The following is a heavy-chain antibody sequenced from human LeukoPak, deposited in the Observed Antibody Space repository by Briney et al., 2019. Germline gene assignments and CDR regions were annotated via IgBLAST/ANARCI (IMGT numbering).Heavy chain of an antibody. CDR3: AREPYSSGWYGYFQH. V-gene: IGHV3-7*01. Sequence: GGSLRLSCAASGFTFSTYRMSWVRQAPGKGLEWVANIKQDGSEKHYVDSVKGRFTISRDNAKNSLYLQMSSLRAEDTAVYYCAREPYSSGWYGYFQHWGQGTLVTVSS. J-gene: IGHJ1*01. CDR2: IKQDGSEK. D-gene: IGHD6-19*01. CDR1: GFTFSTYR.